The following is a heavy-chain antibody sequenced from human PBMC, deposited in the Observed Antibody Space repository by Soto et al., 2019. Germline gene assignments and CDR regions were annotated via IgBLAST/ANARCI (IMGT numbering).Heavy chain of an antibody. V-gene: IGHV1-69*01. D-gene: IGHD4-17*01. CDR3: ARGPDYEGYFDY. CDR1: GGTFSNYA. CDR2: IILPFGTP. J-gene: IGHJ4*02. Sequence: QVQLEQSEAEVKKPGSSVKVSCKASGGTFSNYAISWVRQAPGQGLEWMGVIILPFGTPNYAQTFQGRVTITADESMTTAYMELSGLRSEDTAVYYCARGPDYEGYFDYWGRGTLVTVSS.